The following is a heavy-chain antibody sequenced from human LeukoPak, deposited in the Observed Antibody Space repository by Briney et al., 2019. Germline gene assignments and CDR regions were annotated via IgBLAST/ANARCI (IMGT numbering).Heavy chain of an antibody. CDR2: IYYSGST. Sequence: SETLSLTCTVSAGSVSSGSYYWSWIRQPPGKGLEWIGHIYYSGSTNYNPSLKSRVTISVDTSKNQFSLKLSSVTAADTAVYYCARDLVPGYCSGGSCYPGDAFDIWGQGTMVTVSS. CDR1: AGSVSSGSYY. D-gene: IGHD2-15*01. V-gene: IGHV4-61*01. J-gene: IGHJ3*02. CDR3: ARDLVPGYCSGGSCYPGDAFDI.